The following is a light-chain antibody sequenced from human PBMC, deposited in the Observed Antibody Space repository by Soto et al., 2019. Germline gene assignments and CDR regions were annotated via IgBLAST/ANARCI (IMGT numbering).Light chain of an antibody. J-gene: IGLJ3*02. CDR1: SSDVGAYNY. CDR3: SSFAGSNEVV. CDR2: EVS. Sequence: QSVLTQPPSASGSPGQSVTISCTGTSSDVGAYNYVSWYQQHPGKAPKVMIFEVSKRPAGVPDRFSGPRSGNTASLTVSGLQAEDEADYYCSSFAGSNEVVFGGGTKLTVL. V-gene: IGLV2-8*01.